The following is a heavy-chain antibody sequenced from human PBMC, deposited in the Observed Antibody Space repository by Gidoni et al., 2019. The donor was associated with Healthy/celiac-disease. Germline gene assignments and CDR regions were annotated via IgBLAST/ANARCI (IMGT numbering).Heavy chain of an antibody. CDR1: GGSISSYY. V-gene: IGHV4-59*01. CDR2: IYYSGST. Sequence: QVQLQESGPGLVKPSETLSLTCTVSGGSISSYYWSWIRQPPGKGLEWIGYIYYSGSTNYNPSLKSRVTISVDTSKNQFSLKLSSVTAADTAVYYCARGVGGNSEGWGQGTLVTVSS. CDR3: ARGVGGNSEG. J-gene: IGHJ4*02. D-gene: IGHD2-21*02.